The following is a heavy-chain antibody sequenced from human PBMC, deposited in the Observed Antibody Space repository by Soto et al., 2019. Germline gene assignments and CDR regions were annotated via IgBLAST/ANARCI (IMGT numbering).Heavy chain of an antibody. CDR2: INSDGTST. J-gene: IGHJ3*02. Sequence: GGSLRLSCAASGFTFFNYWTHGVRQTPGRGLVWVSRINSDGTSTSYADSVKGRFTISRDNARNTLDLQMNRLRAEDTAVYYCVKGGYYSFDAFDMWGQGTMVTVSS. CDR3: VKGGYYSFDAFDM. D-gene: IGHD3-22*01. V-gene: IGHV3-74*01. CDR1: GFTFFNYW.